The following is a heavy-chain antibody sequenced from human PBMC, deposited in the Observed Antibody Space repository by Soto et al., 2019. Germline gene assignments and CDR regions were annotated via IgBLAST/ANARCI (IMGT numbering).Heavy chain of an antibody. D-gene: IGHD3-10*01. Sequence: NPSETLSLTCAVSGYSISSGYYWGWIRQPPGKGLEWIGSIHHSGSTYNNASLKSRVTISVDTSKNQFSLKLSSVTAADTAVYYCARDRFSVLLWFGESYGMDVWGQGTTVTVSS. J-gene: IGHJ6*02. CDR1: GYSISSGYY. CDR3: ARDRFSVLLWFGESYGMDV. CDR2: IHHSGST. V-gene: IGHV4-38-2*02.